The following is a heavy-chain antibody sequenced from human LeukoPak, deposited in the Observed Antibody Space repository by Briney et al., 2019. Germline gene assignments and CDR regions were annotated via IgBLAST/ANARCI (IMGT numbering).Heavy chain of an antibody. Sequence: PGRSLRLSCAASGFTFSSYAMHWVRQAPGKGLEWVAVISYDGSNKYYADSVKGRFTISRDNSKNTLYLQMNSLRAEDTAVYYCARDDGYDILTGHAFDIWGQGTMVTVSS. D-gene: IGHD3-9*01. V-gene: IGHV3-30*04. CDR1: GFTFSSYA. J-gene: IGHJ3*02. CDR2: ISYDGSNK. CDR3: ARDDGYDILTGHAFDI.